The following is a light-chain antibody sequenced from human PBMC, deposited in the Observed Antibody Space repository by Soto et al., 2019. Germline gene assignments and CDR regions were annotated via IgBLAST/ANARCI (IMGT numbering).Light chain of an antibody. CDR1: SSDLGGYNF. CDR3: CSYAGSYTWV. J-gene: IGLJ3*02. Sequence: QSVLTQPRSVSGSPGQSVTISCTGTSSDLGGYNFVSWYQHHPGKAPKLMIYDVSKRPSGVPDSFSGSKSGNTASLTISGLQAEDEADYYCCSYAGSYTWVFGGGTKLTVL. CDR2: DVS. V-gene: IGLV2-11*01.